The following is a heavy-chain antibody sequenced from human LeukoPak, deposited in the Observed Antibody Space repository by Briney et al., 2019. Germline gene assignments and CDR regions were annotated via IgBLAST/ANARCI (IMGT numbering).Heavy chain of an antibody. CDR3: ANVRYFDWYYFDY. V-gene: IGHV3-23*01. D-gene: IGHD3-9*01. CDR1: GFTFSTYA. Sequence: GGSLRLSCAASGFTFSTYAMNWVRQAPGKGLDWVSGISGSGGSTYYADSVKGRFTISRDNSKNTLYLQMNSLRAEDTAVYYCANVRYFDWYYFDYWGQGALVTVSS. J-gene: IGHJ4*02. CDR2: ISGSGGST.